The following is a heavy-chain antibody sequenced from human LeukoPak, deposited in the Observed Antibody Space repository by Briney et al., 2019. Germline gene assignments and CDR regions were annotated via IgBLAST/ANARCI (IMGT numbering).Heavy chain of an antibody. CDR1: DFTVSRNY. CDR2: IYSGGST. CDR3: ARDFRGYCSGGSCYSYNWFDP. J-gene: IGHJ5*02. D-gene: IGHD2-15*01. V-gene: IGHV3-53*01. Sequence: GGSLRLSCAASDFTVSRNYMSWVRQAPGKGLEWVSVIYSGGSTYYADSVKGRFTISRDNSKNTLYLQMNSLRAEDTAVYYCARDFRGYCSGGSCYSYNWFDPWGQGTLVTVSS.